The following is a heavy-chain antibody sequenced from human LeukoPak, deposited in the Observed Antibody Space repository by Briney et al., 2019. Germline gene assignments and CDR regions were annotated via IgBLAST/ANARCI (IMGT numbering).Heavy chain of an antibody. Sequence: RGSLRLSCAASGFTFSSYSINWVRQAPGKGLEWVSSISSSSSYIYYADSVKGRFTISRDNAKNSLYLQMTSLRAEDTAVYYCARDQSGTTLHSGSYSYYFDYWGQGTLVTVSS. D-gene: IGHD1-26*01. J-gene: IGHJ4*02. CDR3: ARDQSGTTLHSGSYSYYFDY. CDR1: GFTFSSYS. V-gene: IGHV3-21*01. CDR2: ISSSSSYI.